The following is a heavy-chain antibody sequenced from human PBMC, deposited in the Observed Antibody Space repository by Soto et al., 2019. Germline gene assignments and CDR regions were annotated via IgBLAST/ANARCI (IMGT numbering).Heavy chain of an antibody. J-gene: IGHJ4*02. Sequence: QVQLVQSGAEVKKPGASVKVSCKASGYTFTSYGISWVRQAPGQGLEWMGWISAYNGNTNYEQKLQGRVTKTTDTSTRTADMELRSLRSDDTAVDYCAREYGSGSRFDYWGQGTLVTVSS. D-gene: IGHD3-10*01. CDR1: GYTFTSYG. CDR2: ISAYNGNT. V-gene: IGHV1-18*01. CDR3: AREYGSGSRFDY.